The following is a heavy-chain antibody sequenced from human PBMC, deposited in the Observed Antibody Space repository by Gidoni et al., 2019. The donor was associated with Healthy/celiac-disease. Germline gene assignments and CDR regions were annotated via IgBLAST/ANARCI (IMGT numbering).Heavy chain of an antibody. J-gene: IGHJ4*02. CDR2: ISSSSSYT. V-gene: IGHV3-11*05. CDR1: GFTFSDYY. Sequence: QVQLVESGGGLVKPGGSLSPSCSASGFTFSDYYMSWIRQAPGKGLEWVSYISSSSSYTNYADSVKGRFTISRDNAKNSLYLQMNSLRAEDTAVYYCARDTRGYSYGTGYWGQGTLVTVSS. D-gene: IGHD5-18*01. CDR3: ARDTRGYSYGTGY.